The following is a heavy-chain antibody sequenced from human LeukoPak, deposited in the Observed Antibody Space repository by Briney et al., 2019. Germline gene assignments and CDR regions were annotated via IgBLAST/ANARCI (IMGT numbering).Heavy chain of an antibody. V-gene: IGHV3-23*01. CDR3: TKDLGIGGSGF. J-gene: IGHJ4*02. CDR1: GFTFSSYA. CDR2: ISGSGGST. D-gene: IGHD3-10*01. Sequence: GGSLRLSCAASGFTFSSYAMSWVRQAPGKGLEWVSAISGSGGSTYYADSVKGRFTISRDNSMGTLYLRMSSLRAEDTAIYYCTKDLGIGGSGFWGQGTLVTVSS.